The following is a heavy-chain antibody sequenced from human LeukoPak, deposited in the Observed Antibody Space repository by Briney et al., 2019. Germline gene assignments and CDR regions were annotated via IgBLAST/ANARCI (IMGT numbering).Heavy chain of an antibody. CDR3: ARTTMVRGTYYMDV. Sequence: GSLRLSCAASGFTFSGSAMHWIRQPPGKGLEWIGCIYYSGYTNYKSSLKSRVTISVDTSKNQFSLKLSSVTAADTAVYYCARTTMVRGTYYMDVWGKGTTVTVSS. V-gene: IGHV4-59*01. CDR2: IYYSGYT. CDR1: GFTFSGSA. D-gene: IGHD3-10*01. J-gene: IGHJ6*03.